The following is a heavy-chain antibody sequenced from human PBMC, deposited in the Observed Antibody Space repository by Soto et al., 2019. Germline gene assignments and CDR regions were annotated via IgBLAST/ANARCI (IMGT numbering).Heavy chain of an antibody. Sequence: QLQLQESGPGLVKPSETLSLTCTVSGGSISSRSYYWGWIRQPPGKGLERIGSMYYSGSTYYNPSHKSRVAIAVATSKNQCSLKLSSVTAADTAVYYCAADTVTLYYYYYGMDVWGQGTTVTVSS. D-gene: IGHD4-17*01. CDR3: AADTVTLYYYYYGMDV. CDR2: MYYSGST. V-gene: IGHV4-39*01. J-gene: IGHJ6*02. CDR1: GGSISSRSYY.